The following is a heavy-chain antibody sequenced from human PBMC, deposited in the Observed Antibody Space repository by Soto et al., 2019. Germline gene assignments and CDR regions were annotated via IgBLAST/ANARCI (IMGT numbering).Heavy chain of an antibody. CDR1: GCTCGEAW. CDR2: IKSKINGGTI. J-gene: IGHJ4*02. D-gene: IGHD3-16*01. CDR3: SADLPDGGAYAFAY. V-gene: IGHV3-15*07. Sequence: GRFLRHSCGAAGCTCGEAWRNCVRQTPGKGLEWVGSIKSKINGGTIDYAAPVKGRFTISRDDSTNTLFLEMNSLETEDTAVYYCSADLPDGGAYAFAYWGQGILVTVSS.